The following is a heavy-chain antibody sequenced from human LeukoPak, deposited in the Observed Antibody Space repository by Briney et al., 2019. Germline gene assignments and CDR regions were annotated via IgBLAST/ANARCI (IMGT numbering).Heavy chain of an antibody. Sequence: SETLSLTCTVSGGSMRPKYWSWIRQAPRKGLEWIGYVYHSGRTNVGPSLKSRATILVDTSKNQFSLKLTSVTAADTALYYCAKMGGHFYDSSTYDPIRFDHWGQGIQVTVSS. J-gene: IGHJ5*02. CDR1: GGSMRPKY. CDR2: VYHSGRT. D-gene: IGHD3-22*01. V-gene: IGHV4-59*01. CDR3: AKMGGHFYDSSTYDPIRFDH.